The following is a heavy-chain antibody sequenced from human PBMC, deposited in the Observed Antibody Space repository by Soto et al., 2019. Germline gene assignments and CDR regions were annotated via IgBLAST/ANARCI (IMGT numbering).Heavy chain of an antibody. Sequence: QVQLVESGGGVVQHGRSLRLSCAASGFTFSSYGMHWVRQAPGKGLEWVAVISYDGSNKYYADSVKGRFTISRDNSKNTLYLQMNSLRAEDTAVYYCANNPPKTYYYDSSGYSTWGQGTLVTVSS. D-gene: IGHD3-22*01. CDR2: ISYDGSNK. CDR3: ANNPPKTYYYDSSGYST. J-gene: IGHJ4*02. V-gene: IGHV3-30*18. CDR1: GFTFSSYG.